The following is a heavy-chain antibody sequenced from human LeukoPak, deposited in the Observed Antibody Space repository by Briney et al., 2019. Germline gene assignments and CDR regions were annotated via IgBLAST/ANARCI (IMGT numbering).Heavy chain of an antibody. Sequence: GASVKVSCKASGYTFTGYDMHWVRQAPGQGLQWMGWINPNSGGTNYAQKFQGRVTMTRDTSISTAYMELSRLRSDDTAVYYCARDRFPLVLLWFGESEPDTWGQGTLVTVSS. D-gene: IGHD3-10*01. CDR1: GYTFTGYD. J-gene: IGHJ5*02. V-gene: IGHV1-2*02. CDR2: INPNSGGT. CDR3: ARDRFPLVLLWFGESEPDT.